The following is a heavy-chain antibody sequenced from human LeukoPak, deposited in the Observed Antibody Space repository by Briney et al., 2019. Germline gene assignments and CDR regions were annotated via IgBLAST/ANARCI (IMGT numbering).Heavy chain of an antibody. V-gene: IGHV4-59*01. CDR2: IYYSGST. Sequence: PSETLSLTCTVSGGSISSYYWSWIRQPPGKGLEWIGYIYYSGSTNYYPSLKSRVTISVDTSKNQFSLKLSSVTAADTAVYYCARDGYGLRGKFDYWGQGTLVTVSS. D-gene: IGHD3-16*01. J-gene: IGHJ4*02. CDR3: ARDGYGLRGKFDY. CDR1: GGSISSYY.